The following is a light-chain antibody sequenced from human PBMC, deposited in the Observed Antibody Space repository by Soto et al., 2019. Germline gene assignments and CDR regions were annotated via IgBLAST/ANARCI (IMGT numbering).Light chain of an antibody. V-gene: IGKV1-39*01. CDR1: QSISNY. CDR2: AAS. J-gene: IGKJ5*01. CDR3: QQSYSTPPIT. Sequence: DIQVTHSRSSLSASVGARLTISCRASQSISNYLNWYQQKPGKAPKLLXYAASSLQSGVPSRLSGSGSGTDFTLTISSLQPEDFATYYCQQSYSTPPITFGQGTRLEIK.